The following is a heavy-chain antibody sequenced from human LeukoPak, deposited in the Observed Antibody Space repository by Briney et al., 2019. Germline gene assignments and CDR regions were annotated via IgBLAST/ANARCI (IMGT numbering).Heavy chain of an antibody. CDR1: GGSLSGFY. J-gene: IGHJ5*02. CDR3: ARGRVVLMVYAIRRNPNWFDP. Sequence: SETLSLTCAVYGGSLSGFYWSWIRQSPGKGLEWIGEINQSGSTNYNPSLKSRVTISVDTSKNQFSLKLSSVTAADTAVYYCARGRVVLMVYAIRRNPNWFDPWGQGTLVTVSS. CDR2: INQSGST. D-gene: IGHD2-8*01. V-gene: IGHV4-34*01.